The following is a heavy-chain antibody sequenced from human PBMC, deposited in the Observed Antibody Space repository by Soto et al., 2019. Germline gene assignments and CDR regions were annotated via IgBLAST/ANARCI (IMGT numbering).Heavy chain of an antibody. D-gene: IGHD6-25*01. Sequence: QVRLVQSGAEVKKPGSSVKVPCKASGYTFSSYTINWVRQAPGQGLELMGGIIPVFNSATYAQKFQGRVTITADESTSTAYLELRSLRSEDTAVYYCARIGDGNQRPFDYWGQGTLVTVSS. V-gene: IGHV1-69*01. CDR3: ARIGDGNQRPFDY. CDR2: IIPVFNSA. J-gene: IGHJ4*02. CDR1: GYTFSSYT.